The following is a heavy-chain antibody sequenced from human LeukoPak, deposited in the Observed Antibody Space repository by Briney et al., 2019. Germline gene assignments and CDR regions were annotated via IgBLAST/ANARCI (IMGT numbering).Heavy chain of an antibody. V-gene: IGHV4-4*07. CDR3: AREGGDPRWLDP. CDR1: GVTISSYY. CDR2: INTSGIT. D-gene: IGHD6-25*01. J-gene: IGHJ5*02. Sequence: SETLSLTCTASGVTISSYYWTWLRQSAGKGLEWVGRINTSGITNYNPSLRSRVTMSVNTSKNQFSLNLTSVTAADTAVYSCAREGGDPRWLDPWGQGTLVTVSS.